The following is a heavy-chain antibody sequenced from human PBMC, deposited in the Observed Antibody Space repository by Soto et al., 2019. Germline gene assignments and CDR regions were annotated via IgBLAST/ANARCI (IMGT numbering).Heavy chain of an antibody. D-gene: IGHD3-9*01. V-gene: IGHV4-34*01. CDR1: GGSFSGYY. CDR3: ARAASPYFDLLSAFHP. Sequence: SETLSLTCAVYGGSFSGYYWSWIRQPPGKGLEWIGEINHSGSTNYNPSLKSRVTISVDTSKNQFSLRLTSLSAADAAVYYYARAASPYFDLLSAFHPWGQGTLVTVSS. CDR2: INHSGST. J-gene: IGHJ5*02.